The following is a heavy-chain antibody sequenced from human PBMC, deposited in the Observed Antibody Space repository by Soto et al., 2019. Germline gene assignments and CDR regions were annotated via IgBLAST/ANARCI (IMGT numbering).Heavy chain of an antibody. D-gene: IGHD2-2*01. Sequence: SETLSLTCAVYGGSFSGYYWSWIRQPPGKGLEWIGEINHSGSTNYNPSLKSRVTISVDTSKNQFSLKLSSVTAADTAVYYCARGGSERHDENIVVVPAVLNEYFQHWGQGTLVTVSS. CDR2: INHSGST. J-gene: IGHJ1*01. V-gene: IGHV4-34*01. CDR3: ARGGSERHDENIVVVPAVLNEYFQH. CDR1: GGSFSGYY.